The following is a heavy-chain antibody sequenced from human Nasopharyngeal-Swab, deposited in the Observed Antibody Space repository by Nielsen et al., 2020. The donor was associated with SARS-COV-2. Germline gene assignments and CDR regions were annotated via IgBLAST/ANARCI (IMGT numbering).Heavy chain of an antibody. D-gene: IGHD2-15*01. J-gene: IGHJ5*02. CDR2: MSNDGNYK. V-gene: IGHV3-30*03. CDR1: GFTFSDYG. Sequence: GESLKISCVASGFTFSDYGMHWVRQAPGKGLEWVAVMSNDGNYKFYADSVKGRFTISRDNSKNTLYLQMNSLRAEDTAVYYCARDNGYCSGDACYLGGWLDPWGQGTLVTVSS. CDR3: ARDNGYCSGDACYLGGWLDP.